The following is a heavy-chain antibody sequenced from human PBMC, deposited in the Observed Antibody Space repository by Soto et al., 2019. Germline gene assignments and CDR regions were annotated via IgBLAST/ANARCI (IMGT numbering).Heavy chain of an antibody. V-gene: IGHV2-26*04. CDR3: ASTYSTSWYWFDP. Sequence: QVTVKESGPVLVKPTETLTLTCTVSGFSLSNAGLGVSWIRQPPGKALEWLAHIFSNDEKSSSTSLKSRLTISKDTSKSQVVLIMTNMDPVDTATYYWASTYSTSWYWFDPWGQGTLVTVSS. J-gene: IGHJ5*02. D-gene: IGHD6-13*01. CDR1: GFSLSNAGLG. CDR2: IFSNDEK.